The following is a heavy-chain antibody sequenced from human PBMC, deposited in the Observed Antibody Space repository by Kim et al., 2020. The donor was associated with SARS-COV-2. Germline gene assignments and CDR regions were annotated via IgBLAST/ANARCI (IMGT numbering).Heavy chain of an antibody. D-gene: IGHD3-10*01. Sequence: GGSLRLSCAASGFTFSSYAMHWVRQAPGKGLERVAVISYDGSNKYYADSVKGRFTISRDNSKNTLYLQMNSLRAEDTAVYYCAREEVMVDAFDIWGQGT. J-gene: IGHJ3*02. V-gene: IGHV3-30-3*01. CDR1: GFTFSSYA. CDR2: ISYDGSNK. CDR3: AREEVMVDAFDI.